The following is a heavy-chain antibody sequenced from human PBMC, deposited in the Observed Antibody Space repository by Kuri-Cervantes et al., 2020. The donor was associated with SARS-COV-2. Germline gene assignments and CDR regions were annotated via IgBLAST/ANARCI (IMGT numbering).Heavy chain of an antibody. CDR1: GASINSYY. J-gene: IGHJ2*01. CDR2: IYYSGST. V-gene: IGHV4-59*01. CDR3: ARAVQNLDWYFDL. Sequence: SETLSLTCTVSGASINSYYWCWIRQPPGKGLEWIGYIYYSGSTNYNPSLKSRVTISVDTSKNQFSLKLSSVTAADTAVYYCARAVQNLDWYFDLWGRGTLV. D-gene: IGHD1-1*01.